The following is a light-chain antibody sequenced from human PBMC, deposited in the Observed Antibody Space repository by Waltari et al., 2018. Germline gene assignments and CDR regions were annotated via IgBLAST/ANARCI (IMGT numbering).Light chain of an antibody. J-gene: IGLJ3*02. CDR1: TSDVGGYNY. Sequence: QSALTQPRSVSGSPGQSVTISCTGTTSDVGGYNYFSWYQQHPGQAPKLMIYDLTERPSGVPDRFSGSKSGNTASLTISGLQADDEGDYHCCSYAGTSWVFGGGTKLTVL. V-gene: IGLV2-11*01. CDR2: DLT. CDR3: CSYAGTSWV.